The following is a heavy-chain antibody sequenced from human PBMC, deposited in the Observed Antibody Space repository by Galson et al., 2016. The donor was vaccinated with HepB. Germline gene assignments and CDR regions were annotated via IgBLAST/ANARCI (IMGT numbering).Heavy chain of an antibody. CDR1: GDSVSSDVGV. J-gene: IGHJ4*02. D-gene: IGHD1-14*01. CDR2: TYYRSHWYY. V-gene: IGHV6-1*01. CDR3: ARDAPGSSYFDY. Sequence: CAISGDSVSSDVGVWNWIRQSPSRGLEWLGRTYYRSHWYYDYAVAVKTRLVINPDTSRNQFFLQLSSVTPDDTAVYWCARDAPGSSYFDYWSQGTLVTVSS.